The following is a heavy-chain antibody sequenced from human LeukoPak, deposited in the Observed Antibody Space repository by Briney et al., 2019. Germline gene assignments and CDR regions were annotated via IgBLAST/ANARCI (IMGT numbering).Heavy chain of an antibody. CDR3: ARIRRPHWYLDL. V-gene: IGHV4-30-4*08. CDR1: GDSISSADYY. J-gene: IGHJ2*01. CDR2: IYYSGGT. D-gene: IGHD3-3*01. Sequence: SETLSLTCTVSGDSISSADYYWTWIRQPPGKGLELVGFIYYSGGTKYNPSLKSRVTISAATSKTQFSLRLSYATAADTAVYYCARIRRPHWYLDLWGRGTLVTVSS.